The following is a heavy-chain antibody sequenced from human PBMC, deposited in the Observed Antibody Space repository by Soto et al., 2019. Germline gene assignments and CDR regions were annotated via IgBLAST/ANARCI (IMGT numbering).Heavy chain of an antibody. CDR3: ASACRSWNGALRFDY. V-gene: IGHV3-48*01. J-gene: IGHJ4*02. CDR1: GFTFSSYS. CDR2: ISSSSSTI. D-gene: IGHD1-1*01. Sequence: EVQLVESGGGLVQPGGSLRLSCAASGFTFSSYSMNWVRQAPGKGLEWVSYISSSSSTIYYADSVKGRFTISRDNAKNSLYLQMNRLRAEDTAVYYCASACRSWNGALRFDYWGQGTLVTVSS.